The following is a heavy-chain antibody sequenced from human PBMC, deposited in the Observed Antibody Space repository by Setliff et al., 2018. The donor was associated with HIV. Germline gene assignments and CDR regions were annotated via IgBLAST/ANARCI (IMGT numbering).Heavy chain of an antibody. CDR1: GGSIRSNNYY. CDR2: IYHTGSA. CDR3: ARHDEAVLWLRHPGSSGFDP. D-gene: IGHD3-10*01. V-gene: IGHV4-39*01. Sequence: SETLSLTCSVSGGSIRSNNYYWAWVRQPPGKGLEWIGSIYHTGSAYYNPSIQSRVTISVDTSKNQFSLKMNSVTAADTSVYYCARHDEAVLWLRHPGSSGFDPWGQGTLVTVSS. J-gene: IGHJ5*02.